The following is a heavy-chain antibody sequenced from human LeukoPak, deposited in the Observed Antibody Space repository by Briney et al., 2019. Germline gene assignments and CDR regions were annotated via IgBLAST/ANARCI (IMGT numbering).Heavy chain of an antibody. J-gene: IGHJ3*01. Sequence: ASVKVSCKASGGTFSGFAINWVRQAPGQGLEWMGGIIPTSDTVNYAQQFQDRVTITADKSTTTAYMELSSLTSEDTALYYCTRPHCSGGDCYSGPWAFDVWGQGTMVTVAS. CDR2: IIPTSDTV. CDR1: GGTFSGFA. CDR3: TRPHCSGGDCYSGPWAFDV. V-gene: IGHV1-69*06. D-gene: IGHD2-21*01.